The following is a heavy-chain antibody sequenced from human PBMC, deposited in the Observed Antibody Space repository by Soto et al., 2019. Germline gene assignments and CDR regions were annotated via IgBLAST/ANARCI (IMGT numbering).Heavy chain of an antibody. Sequence: GGSLRLSCVGSGFTFSSYGIHWVRQAPGKGLEWVTVISDEGSNKYYVDSLKGRITISRDDAKDSLFLQMNSLRADDTAVYYCAREADFASSGYVLDYWGQGTLVTVSS. D-gene: IGHD3-22*01. J-gene: IGHJ4*02. CDR2: ISDEGSNK. CDR3: AREADFASSGYVLDY. V-gene: IGHV3-30*03. CDR1: GFTFSSYG.